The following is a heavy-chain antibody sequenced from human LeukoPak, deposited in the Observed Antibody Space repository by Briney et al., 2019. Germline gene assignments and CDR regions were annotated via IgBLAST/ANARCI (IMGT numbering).Heavy chain of an antibody. D-gene: IGHD1-26*01. CDR1: GGSITTYY. CDR3: ARRQWELREDFDY. Sequence: SETLSLTCAVSGGSITTYYWSWVRQPPGRGLEWVGYIHYSGSTNYNPSLESRVTISVDTSKNQFSLKLSSVTAADTAVYYCARRQWELREDFDYWGQGTLVTVSS. V-gene: IGHV4-59*12. CDR2: IHYSGST. J-gene: IGHJ4*02.